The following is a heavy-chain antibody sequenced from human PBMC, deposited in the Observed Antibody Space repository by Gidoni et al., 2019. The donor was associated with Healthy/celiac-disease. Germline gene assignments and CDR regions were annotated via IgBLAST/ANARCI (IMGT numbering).Heavy chain of an antibody. CDR3: AKVSGPSAARITGLYYYYYGMDV. J-gene: IGHJ6*02. D-gene: IGHD1-20*01. Sequence: EVQLLESGGGLVQPGGSLRLSCAASGFTFSSYAMSWVRPAPGKGLEWVSAISGSGGSTYYADSVKGRFTISRDNSKNTLYLQMNSLRAEDTAVYYCAKVSGPSAARITGLYYYYYGMDVWGQGTTVTVSS. CDR1: GFTFSSYA. V-gene: IGHV3-23*01. CDR2: ISGSGGST.